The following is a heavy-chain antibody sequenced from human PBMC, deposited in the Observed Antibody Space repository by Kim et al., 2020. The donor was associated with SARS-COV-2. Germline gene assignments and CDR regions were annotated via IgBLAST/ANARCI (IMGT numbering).Heavy chain of an antibody. Sequence: GGSLRLSCAASGFTFSSYGMHWVRQAPGKGLEWVAVISYDGSNKYYADSVKGRFTISRDNSKNTLYLQMNSLRAEDTAVYYCAKDSQWLNPWGSFDYWGQGTLVTVSS. D-gene: IGHD6-19*01. V-gene: IGHV3-30*18. J-gene: IGHJ4*02. CDR2: ISYDGSNK. CDR3: AKDSQWLNPWGSFDY. CDR1: GFTFSSYG.